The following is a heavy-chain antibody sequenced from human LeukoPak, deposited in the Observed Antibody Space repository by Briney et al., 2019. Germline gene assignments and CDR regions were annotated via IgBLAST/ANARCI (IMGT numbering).Heavy chain of an antibody. CDR3: ARSYNKGSGWYVFDY. J-gene: IGHJ4*02. CDR1: GFTFSSYS. CDR2: IYSGGST. V-gene: IGHV3-53*01. Sequence: GGSLRLSCAASGFTFSSYSMNWVRQPPGKGLEWVSLIYSGGSTNYADSVKGRFTISRDNSKNTLYLQMNSLRAEDTAVYYCARSYNKGSGWYVFDYWGQGTLVTVSS. D-gene: IGHD6-19*01.